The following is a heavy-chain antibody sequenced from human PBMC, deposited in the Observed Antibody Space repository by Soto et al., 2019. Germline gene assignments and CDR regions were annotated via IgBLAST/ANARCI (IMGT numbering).Heavy chain of an antibody. CDR1: GFTFSRHT. J-gene: IGHJ4*02. CDR3: AREVYYDFWSGFTTHPYYFDD. V-gene: IGHV3-30-3*01. CDR2: ISDDGSNT. D-gene: IGHD3-3*01. Sequence: QVQLVESGGGVVQPGRSLRLSCAASGFTFSRHTMHWVRQAPGKGLEWVAGISDDGSNTYYADSVKGRFTISRDNSKNTLYLQMNRLSSEDTAVHHCAREVYYDFWSGFTTHPYYFDDWGQGTLVTVSS.